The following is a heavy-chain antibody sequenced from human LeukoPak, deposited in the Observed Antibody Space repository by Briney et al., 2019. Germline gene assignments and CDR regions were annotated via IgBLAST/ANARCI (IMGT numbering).Heavy chain of an antibody. CDR2: IYYSGST. CDR3: ARGAGTNAFDI. V-gene: IGHV4-59*02. J-gene: IGHJ3*02. D-gene: IGHD6-13*01. Sequence: SETLSLTCTVSGGSVSSYYWSWIRQPPGKGLEWIGYIYYSGSTNYNPSLKSRVTISVDTSKNQFSLKLGSVTAADTAVYYCARGAGTNAFDIWGQGTMVTVSS. CDR1: GGSVSSYY.